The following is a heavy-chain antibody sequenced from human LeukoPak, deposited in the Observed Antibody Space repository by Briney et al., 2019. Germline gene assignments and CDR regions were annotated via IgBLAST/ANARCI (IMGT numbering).Heavy chain of an antibody. V-gene: IGHV3-30*02. J-gene: IGHJ5*02. D-gene: IGHD4-17*01. CDR2: IRYDGSNK. Sequence: PGGSLRLSCAASGFTFSSYGMHWVRQAPGKGLEGVAFIRYDGSNKYYADSVKGRFTISRDNSKNTLYLQMNSLRAEDTAVYYCAKVYGDYPPDNWFDPWGQGTLVTVSS. CDR1: GFTFSSYG. CDR3: AKVYGDYPPDNWFDP.